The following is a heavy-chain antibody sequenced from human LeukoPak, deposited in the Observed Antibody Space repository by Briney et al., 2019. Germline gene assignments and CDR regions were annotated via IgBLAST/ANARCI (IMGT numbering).Heavy chain of an antibody. CDR1: GFTFSTYN. CDR3: ARERPLDY. Sequence: PGGSLRLSCAASGFTFSTYNMNWVRQAPGKGPVWVSFISNSGSDMYYRDSVKGRFTISRDNAKNSLYLQMDSLRAEDTAVYFCARERPLDYWGQGTLVTVSS. CDR2: ISNSGSDM. J-gene: IGHJ4*02. V-gene: IGHV3-48*01.